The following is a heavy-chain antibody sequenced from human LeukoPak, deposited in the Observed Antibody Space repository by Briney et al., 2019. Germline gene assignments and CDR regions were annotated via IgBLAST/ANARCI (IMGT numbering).Heavy chain of an antibody. J-gene: IGHJ4*02. CDR3: AIQITMIVVVPYFDY. CDR1: GLTFSDRY. D-gene: IGHD3-22*01. V-gene: IGHV3-11*04. Sequence: PGGSLRLSCAASGLTFSDRYMTWIRQAPGKGLEWVAYISSSGSTIYSADSVKGRFTVSRDNAKNSLFLHMNSLRAEDTAIYYCAIQITMIVVVPYFDYWGQGTLVTVSS. CDR2: ISSSGSTI.